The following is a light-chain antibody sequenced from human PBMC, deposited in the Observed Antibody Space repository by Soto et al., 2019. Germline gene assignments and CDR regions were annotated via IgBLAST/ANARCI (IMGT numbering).Light chain of an antibody. V-gene: IGLV1-40*01. J-gene: IGLJ1*01. CDR3: SSYTARGTRV. CDR2: GNS. CDR1: SSNIGAGYD. Sequence: QSVLTQPPSVSGAPGQRVTISCTGSSSNIGAGYDVHWYQQLPGTAPKLLIYGNSNRPSGVPDRFSGSKSGTSASLAITGLQAEDEADYYCSSYTARGTRVFGTGTKLTVL.